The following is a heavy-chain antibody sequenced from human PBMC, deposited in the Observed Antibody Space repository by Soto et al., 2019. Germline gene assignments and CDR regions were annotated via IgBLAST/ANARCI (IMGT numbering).Heavy chain of an antibody. CDR3: ASDLFWGYSNYVSPT. CDR2: IYYSGST. D-gene: IGHD4-4*01. V-gene: IGHV4-59*12. J-gene: IGHJ4*02. Sequence: SETLSLTCTVSGGSISSYYWSWIRQPPGKGLEWIGYIYYSGSTYYNPSLKSRVTISVDTSKNQFSLKLSSVTAADTAVYYCASDLFWGYSNYVSPTWGQGTLVTVSS. CDR1: GGSISSYY.